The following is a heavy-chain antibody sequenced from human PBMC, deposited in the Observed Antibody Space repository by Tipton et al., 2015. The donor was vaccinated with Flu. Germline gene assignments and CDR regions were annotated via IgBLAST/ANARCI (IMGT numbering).Heavy chain of an antibody. CDR2: IIPIHGIA. CDR3: ARKFSCSSTSCPGGDAFGI. J-gene: IGHJ3*02. V-gene: IGHV1-69*01. Sequence: QVQLVQSGAEVKKPGSSVKVSCKASGGTFSSYAISWVRQAPGQGLEWMGGIIPIHGIANYAQKFQGRVTITADESTSTAYMELSSLRSEDTAVYYCARKFSCSSTSCPGGDAFGIGGQGTMVTVSS. D-gene: IGHD2-2*01. CDR1: GGTFSSYA.